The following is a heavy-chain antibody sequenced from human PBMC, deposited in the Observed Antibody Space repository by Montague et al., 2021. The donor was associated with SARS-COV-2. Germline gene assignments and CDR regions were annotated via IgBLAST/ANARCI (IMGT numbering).Heavy chain of an antibody. V-gene: IGHV4-59*13. D-gene: IGHD3-16*02. Sequence: SETLSLTCTVSGDSMRSSYWNWIRQPPGKGLEYIGYTYYSGVANYNPSLRGRVTISLDTSKNQFSLNLRSVTAADTAVYYCARSVVGGTYRHTRWFDPWGQGTLVTVLS. CDR2: TYYSGVA. CDR1: GDSMRSSY. J-gene: IGHJ5*02. CDR3: ARSVVGGTYRHTRWFDP.